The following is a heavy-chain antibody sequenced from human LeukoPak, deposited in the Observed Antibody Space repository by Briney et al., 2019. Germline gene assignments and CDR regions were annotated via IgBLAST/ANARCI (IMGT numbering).Heavy chain of an antibody. CDR1: GYNFPSYW. D-gene: IGHD5-24*01. J-gene: IGHJ3*02. Sequence: GGSLRLSCTTSGYNFPSYWITWVRQVPGKGLQRMGAIDPSDSYTNYSPSFQGHVTISVDKSISTAYLQWSSLKASDTAMYYCARREDGPHHDAFDIWGQGTMVTVSS. V-gene: IGHV5-10-1*01. CDR3: ARREDGPHHDAFDI. CDR2: IDPSDSYT.